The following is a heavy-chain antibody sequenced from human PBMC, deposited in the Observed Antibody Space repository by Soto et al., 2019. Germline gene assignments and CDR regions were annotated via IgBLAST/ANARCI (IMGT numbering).Heavy chain of an antibody. CDR2: IWYDGSNK. CDR1: GFTFSSYG. D-gene: IGHD3-22*01. CDR3: ARDGDSSGYYYSRDAFDI. J-gene: IGHJ3*02. V-gene: IGHV3-33*01. Sequence: PGGSLRLSCAASGFTFSSYGMHGVRQAPGKGLEWVAVIWYDGSNKYYADSVKGRFTISRDNSKNTLYLQMNSLRAEDTAVYYCARDGDSSGYYYSRDAFDIWGQGTMVTVSS.